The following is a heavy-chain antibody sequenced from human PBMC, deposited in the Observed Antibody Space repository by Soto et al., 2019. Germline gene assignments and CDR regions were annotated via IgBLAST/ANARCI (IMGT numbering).Heavy chain of an antibody. Sequence: SVKVSCKASGGTFSSYAISWVRQAPGQGLEWMGGIIPIFGTANYAQKFQGRVTITTDKSTSTAYMELSSLRSEDTAVYYCARRVGVAEAGRFDYWGQGTLVTVSS. D-gene: IGHD6-13*01. CDR1: GGTFSSYA. J-gene: IGHJ4*02. CDR3: ARRVGVAEAGRFDY. V-gene: IGHV1-69*05. CDR2: IIPIFGTA.